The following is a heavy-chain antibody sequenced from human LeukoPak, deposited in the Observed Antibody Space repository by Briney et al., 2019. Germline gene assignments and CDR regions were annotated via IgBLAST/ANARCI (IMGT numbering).Heavy chain of an antibody. Sequence: GGSLRLSCAASGFTFSSSDMHWVRQPTGKGLEWVSAIGTIGDTYYPGSVKGRFTISRDNSKNTLYLQMNSLRAEDTAVYYCARDKGDYYFDYWGQGTLVTVSS. CDR1: GFTFSSSD. CDR3: ARDKGDYYFDY. CDR2: IGTIGDT. V-gene: IGHV3-13*01. D-gene: IGHD2-21*02. J-gene: IGHJ4*02.